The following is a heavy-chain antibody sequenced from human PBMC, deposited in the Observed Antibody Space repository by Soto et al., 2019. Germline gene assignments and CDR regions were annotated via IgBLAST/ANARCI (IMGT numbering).Heavy chain of an antibody. CDR3: ARRYGPGFDY. D-gene: IGHD4-17*01. V-gene: IGHV4-59*08. CDR1: GGSIGRYY. CDR2: IYYSGST. J-gene: IGHJ4*02. Sequence: SETLSLTCTVSGGSIGRYYWSWIRQPPGKGLEWIGYIYYSGSTNYNPSLKSRVTISVDTSKNQFSLKLSSVTAADTAVYYCARRYGPGFDYWGQGTLVTVS.